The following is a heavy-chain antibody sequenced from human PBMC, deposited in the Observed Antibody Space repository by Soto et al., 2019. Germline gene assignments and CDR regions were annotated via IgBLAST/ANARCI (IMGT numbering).Heavy chain of an antibody. Sequence: QAQLVQSGPEVKRPGSSFTVSCATSGYTFSDEYLHWVRQAPGQGLEWVAWIHPKSGSTFYAQRLQGRVSVTSDTASSTAYLEMTSLTPDDTAVYYCAKSRSQWLSSLHDWGQGSLITVSS. CDR2: IHPKSGST. J-gene: IGHJ4*02. CDR3: AKSRSQWLSSLHD. V-gene: IGHV1-2*02. CDR1: GYTFSDEY. D-gene: IGHD6-19*01.